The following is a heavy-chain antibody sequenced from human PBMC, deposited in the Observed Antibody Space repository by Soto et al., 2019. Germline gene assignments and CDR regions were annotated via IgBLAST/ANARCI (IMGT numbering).Heavy chain of an antibody. D-gene: IGHD3-3*01. Sequence: SETLSLTCAVSGYSISSGYYWGWIRQPPGKGLEWIGSIYHSGSTYYNPSLKSRVTISVDTSKNQFSLKLSSVTAADTAVYYCARDRLDFWSGCHPDYYGMDVWGQGTTVTVSS. J-gene: IGHJ6*02. CDR2: IYHSGST. CDR1: GYSISSGYY. V-gene: IGHV4-38-2*02. CDR3: ARDRLDFWSGCHPDYYGMDV.